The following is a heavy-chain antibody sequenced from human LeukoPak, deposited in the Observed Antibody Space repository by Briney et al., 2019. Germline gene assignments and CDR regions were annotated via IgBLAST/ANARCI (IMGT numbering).Heavy chain of an antibody. CDR3: TRDGITATRFFDY. D-gene: IGHD1-20*01. CDR2: IRSETYGGTT. Sequence: GSLRLSCTASGFTFGDYAMNWVRPAPGKGLEWVGFIRSETYGGTTEYAASVKGRFTISRDDSKSIAYLQMNSLKTEDTAVYYCTRDGITATRFFDYWGQGTLVTVSS. V-gene: IGHV3-49*04. J-gene: IGHJ4*02. CDR1: GFTFGDYA.